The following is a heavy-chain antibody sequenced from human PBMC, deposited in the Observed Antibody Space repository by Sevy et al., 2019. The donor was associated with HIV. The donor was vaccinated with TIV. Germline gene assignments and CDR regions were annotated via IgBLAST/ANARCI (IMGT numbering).Heavy chain of an antibody. Sequence: GGSLRLSCAASGFTFSSYAMHWVRQAPGKGLEWVAVISYDGSNKYYADSVKGRFTISRDNSKNTLYLQMNSLRAGDTAVYYCARDVGYGDYALDYWGQGTLVTVSS. V-gene: IGHV3-30-3*01. J-gene: IGHJ4*02. CDR3: ARDVGYGDYALDY. CDR1: GFTFSSYA. CDR2: ISYDGSNK. D-gene: IGHD4-17*01.